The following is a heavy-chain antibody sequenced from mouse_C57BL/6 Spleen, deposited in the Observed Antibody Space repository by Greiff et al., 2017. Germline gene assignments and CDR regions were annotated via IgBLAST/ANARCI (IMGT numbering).Heavy chain of an antibody. J-gene: IGHJ2*01. Sequence: QSGAELVKPGASVKISCKASGYAFSSYWMNWVKQRPRKGLEWIGQIYPGDGDTNYNGKFKGKATLTADKSSSTAYMQLSSLTSEDSAVYFCARRDYDYFFDYWGQGTTLTVSS. CDR3: ARRDYDYFFDY. V-gene: IGHV1-80*01. D-gene: IGHD2-4*01. CDR2: IYPGDGDT. CDR1: GYAFSSYW.